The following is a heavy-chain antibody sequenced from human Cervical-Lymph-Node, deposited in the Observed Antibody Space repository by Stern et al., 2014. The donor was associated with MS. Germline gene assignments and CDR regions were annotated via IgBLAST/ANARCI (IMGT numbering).Heavy chain of an antibody. Sequence: VQLVESGGGVVQPGRSLRLSCAASGFTFSSYGMHWVRQAPGKGLERVAVIWHDGSNKYYADSVKGRFTISRDNSKNTLYLQMNSLRAEDTAVYYCARTYSGSYYSYYYGMDVWGQGTTVTVSS. D-gene: IGHD1-26*01. J-gene: IGHJ6*02. CDR1: GFTFSSYG. CDR3: ARTYSGSYYSYYYGMDV. CDR2: IWHDGSNK. V-gene: IGHV3-33*01.